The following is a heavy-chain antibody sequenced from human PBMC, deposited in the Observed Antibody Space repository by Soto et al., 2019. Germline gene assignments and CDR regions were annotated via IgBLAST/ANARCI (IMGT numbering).Heavy chain of an antibody. D-gene: IGHD3-3*01. CDR1: GHNLSELS. J-gene: IGHJ5*02. CDR2: FDPEDGVT. Sequence: ASVKVSCKVSGHNLSELSMHWVRQGPGKGLEWMGGFDPEDGVTIYAQKFQGRVTMTEDTSTDTAYMELSSLRSEDTAVYYCATPKVFGVVGHNWFDPWGQGTLVTVSS. CDR3: ATPKVFGVVGHNWFDP. V-gene: IGHV1-24*01.